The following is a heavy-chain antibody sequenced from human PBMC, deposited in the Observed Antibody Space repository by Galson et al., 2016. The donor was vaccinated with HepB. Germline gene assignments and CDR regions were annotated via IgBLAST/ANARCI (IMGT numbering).Heavy chain of an antibody. Sequence: CAISGDSVSSDSARNWIRQSPSRGLEWLGRTYYRSNLYTDYAVSVKGRITINPDTSKNQFSLQLGSVTPAHTAVYYCARGWGLRFWGQGIRVTVSS. D-gene: IGHD7-27*01. J-gene: IGHJ4*02. CDR3: ARGWGLRF. CDR1: GDSVSSDSAR. CDR2: TYYRSNLYT. V-gene: IGHV6-1*01.